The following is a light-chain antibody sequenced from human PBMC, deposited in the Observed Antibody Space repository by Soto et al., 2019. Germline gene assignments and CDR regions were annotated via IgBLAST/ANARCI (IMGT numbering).Light chain of an antibody. J-gene: IGKJ3*01. CDR2: DAS. CDR3: QQLNSPIFT. Sequence: DLQLTQSPSFLSASVGDRVTITCRASQGISSYLAWYQQKPGKAPKVLIYDASTLQSGVPSRYIGSGCGTDFTLSISSLQPEDFATYYCQQLNSPIFTFGPGTKVDIK. CDR1: QGISSY. V-gene: IGKV1-9*01.